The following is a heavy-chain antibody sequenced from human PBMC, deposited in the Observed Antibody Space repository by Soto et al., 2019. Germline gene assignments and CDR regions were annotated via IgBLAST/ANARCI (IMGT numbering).Heavy chain of an antibody. V-gene: IGHV3-23*01. CDR3: AKVGMEVHYYDSSGRPLDY. Sequence: EVQLLESGGGLVQPGGSLRLSCAASGFTFSSYAMSWVRQAPGKGLEWVSAISGSGGSTYYADSVKGRFTISRDNSKNTLYLQMNSLRAEDTAVYYCAKVGMEVHYYDSSGRPLDYWGQGTLVTVSS. J-gene: IGHJ4*02. CDR2: ISGSGGST. D-gene: IGHD3-22*01. CDR1: GFTFSSYA.